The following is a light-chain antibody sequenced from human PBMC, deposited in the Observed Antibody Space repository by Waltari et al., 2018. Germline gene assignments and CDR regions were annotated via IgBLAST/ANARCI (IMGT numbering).Light chain of an antibody. CDR2: DVS. V-gene: IGLV2-11*01. Sequence: QSALTQPRSVSGSPGQSVTISCTGTSRDVGGYNFVSWYQHLPGKAPKLIIYDVSERPSGVPDRFSGSKSGNTASLTISGLQAEDEADYCCCSYAGSHTLGVFGTGTKVTVL. CDR1: SRDVGGYNF. J-gene: IGLJ1*01. CDR3: CSYAGSHTLGV.